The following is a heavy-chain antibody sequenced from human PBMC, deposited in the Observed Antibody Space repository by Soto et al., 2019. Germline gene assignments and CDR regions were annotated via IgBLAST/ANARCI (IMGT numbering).Heavy chain of an antibody. J-gene: IGHJ4*02. Sequence: SETLSLTCGVSGGALSGASYSWNWIRQPPGKGLEWIGYIFPSGTTYYNPSLESRVTISIDVSKNQFSLSLRSLTAAVTAVYYCARSREFDYWSQGTLVTVSS. CDR1: GGALSGASYS. CDR3: ARSREFDY. V-gene: IGHV4-30-2*01. CDR2: IFPSGTT.